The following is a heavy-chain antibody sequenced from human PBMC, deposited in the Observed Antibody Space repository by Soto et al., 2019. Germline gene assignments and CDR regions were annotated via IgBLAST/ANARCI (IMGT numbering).Heavy chain of an antibody. CDR3: ARGRYSGYDMPDTYYYYNYGMHV. V-gene: IGHV1-69*12. D-gene: IGHD5-12*01. J-gene: IGHJ6*02. Sequence: QVQLVQSGAEVKKPGSSVKVSCKASGGTFSSHGISWVRQAPGQGLEWMGGIVPIFGTADDAKRFRGRVTNTADESTTTDHMELRSLRSEDTAVYYCARGRYSGYDMPDTYYYYNYGMHVWGQATKVTVSS. CDR1: GGTFSSHG. CDR2: IVPIFGTA.